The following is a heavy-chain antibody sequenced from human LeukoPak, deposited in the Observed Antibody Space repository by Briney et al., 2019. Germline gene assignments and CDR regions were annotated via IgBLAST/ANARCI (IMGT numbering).Heavy chain of an antibody. CDR2: INPSGGST. CDR1: GYTFTSYY. CDR3: ARDRGAVAGYYYYYGMDV. Sequence: ASVTVSCKASGYTFTSYYMHWVRQAPGQGLEWMGIINPSGGSTSYAQKFQGRVTMTRDTSTSTVYMELSSLRSEDTAVYYCARDRGAVAGYYYYYGMDVWGQGTTVTVSS. V-gene: IGHV1-46*01. J-gene: IGHJ6*02. D-gene: IGHD6-19*01.